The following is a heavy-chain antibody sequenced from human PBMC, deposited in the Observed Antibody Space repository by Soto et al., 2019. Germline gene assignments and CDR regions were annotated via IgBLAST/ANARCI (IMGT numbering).Heavy chain of an antibody. J-gene: IGHJ4*02. CDR2: IWYDGSNK. CDR3: ARDYYYDILTGPFDY. Sequence: PGGSLILSCAASGFTFSSYGMHWVRQAPGKGLEWVAVIWYDGSNKYYADSVKGRFTISRDNSKNTLYLQMNSLRAEDTAVYYCARDYYYDILTGPFDYWGQGTLVTVSS. D-gene: IGHD3-9*01. V-gene: IGHV3-33*01. CDR1: GFTFSSYG.